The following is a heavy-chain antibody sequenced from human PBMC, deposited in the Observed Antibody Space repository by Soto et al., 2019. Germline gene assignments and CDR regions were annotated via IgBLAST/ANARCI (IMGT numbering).Heavy chain of an antibody. D-gene: IGHD1-26*01. Sequence: PSETLSLTCAVSGYSISSGYYWGWIRQPPGKGLEWIGSIYHSGSTHYNPSLKSRVTISVDTSKNQFSLKLSAVTAEDTAVYYCARGLPPRGGSNFDYWGQRTLVTVSS. CDR1: GYSISSGYY. CDR2: IYHSGST. V-gene: IGHV4-38-2*01. CDR3: ARGLPPRGGSNFDY. J-gene: IGHJ4*02.